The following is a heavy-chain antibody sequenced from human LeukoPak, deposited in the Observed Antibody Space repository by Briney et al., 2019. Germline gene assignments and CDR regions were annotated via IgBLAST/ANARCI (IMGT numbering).Heavy chain of an antibody. J-gene: IGHJ4*02. V-gene: IGHV3-23*01. Sequence: SGGSLRLSCAASGFTFSSYAMSWVRQAPGKGLEWVSVISGSGGSTYYADSVKGRFTISRDNSKNTLYLQMNSLRAEDTAVYYCAKGGEAYCGGDCSHDYWGQGTLVTVSS. CDR2: ISGSGGST. D-gene: IGHD2-21*02. CDR1: GFTFSSYA. CDR3: AKGGEAYCGGDCSHDY.